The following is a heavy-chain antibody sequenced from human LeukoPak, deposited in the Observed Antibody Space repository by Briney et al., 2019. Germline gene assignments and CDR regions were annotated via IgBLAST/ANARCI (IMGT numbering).Heavy chain of an antibody. CDR3: ARVRVLEFGSPEPTTDY. Sequence: HGASVKASCKASGGTFSSYAISWVRQAPGQGLEWMGGIIPIFGTANYAQKFQGRVTITADESTSTAYMELSSLRSEDTAVYYCARVRVLEFGSPEPTTDYWSQGTLVTVSS. CDR1: GGTFSSYA. CDR2: IIPIFGTA. D-gene: IGHD3-10*01. V-gene: IGHV1-69*13. J-gene: IGHJ4*02.